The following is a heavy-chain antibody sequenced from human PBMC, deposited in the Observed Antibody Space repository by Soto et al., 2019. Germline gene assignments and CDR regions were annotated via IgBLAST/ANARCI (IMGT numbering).Heavy chain of an antibody. D-gene: IGHD6-13*01. J-gene: IGHJ3*02. CDR2: IDPSDSYT. CDR1: GYSFTSYW. CDR3: ARRDSSSGAFDI. V-gene: IGHV5-10-1*01. Sequence: PGEALKISWKGSGYSFTSYWISWVRQMPGKGLEWMGRIDPSDSYTNYSPPFQGHVTISADKSISTAYLQWSSLKASDTAIYYCARRDSSSGAFDIWGQGTMVTVSS.